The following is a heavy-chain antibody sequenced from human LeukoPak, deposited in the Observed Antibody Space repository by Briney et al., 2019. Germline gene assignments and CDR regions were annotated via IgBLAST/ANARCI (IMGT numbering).Heavy chain of an antibody. J-gene: IGHJ3*02. CDR3: AKGRGAFDI. Sequence: GGSLRLSCAASGFTFSSYSMNWVRQAPGKGLEYVSAISSNGDSTYYANSVKGRFTISRDNSKNTLYLQMGSLRAEDMAVYYCAKGRGAFDIWGQGTMVTVSS. CDR2: ISSNGDST. V-gene: IGHV3-64*01. D-gene: IGHD3-10*01. CDR1: GFTFSSYS.